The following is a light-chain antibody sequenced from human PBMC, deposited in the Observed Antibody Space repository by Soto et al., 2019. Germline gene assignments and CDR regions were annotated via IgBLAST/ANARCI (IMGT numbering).Light chain of an antibody. V-gene: IGKV3-20*01. CDR1: QTVTNRY. CDR3: QQYGSSPIT. J-gene: IGKJ5*01. Sequence: EIVLTQSPGTLSLSPGERATLSCRASQTVTNRYLGWYHQKPGQAPRLLFFGASSRGTGIPDRFSGSRSGTDFTLAISRLEPEDFAVYYCQQYGSSPITFGQGTRLEIK. CDR2: GAS.